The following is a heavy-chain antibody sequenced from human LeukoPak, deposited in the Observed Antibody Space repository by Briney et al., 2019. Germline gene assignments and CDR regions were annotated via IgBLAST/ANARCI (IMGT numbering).Heavy chain of an antibody. V-gene: IGHV3-30*18. CDR1: GFTFSSYG. J-gene: IGHJ4*02. CDR3: AKSALGYCSSTSCSGVDY. Sequence: GGSLRLSCAASGFTFSSYGMHWVRQAPGKGLEWVAVISYDGSNKYYADSVKGRFTTSRDNSKNTLYLQMNSLRAEDTAVYYCAKSALGYCSSTSCSGVDYWGQGTLVTVSS. CDR2: ISYDGSNK. D-gene: IGHD2-2*01.